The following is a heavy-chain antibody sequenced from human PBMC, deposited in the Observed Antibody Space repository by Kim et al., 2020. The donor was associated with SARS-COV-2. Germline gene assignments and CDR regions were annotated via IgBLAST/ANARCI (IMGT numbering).Heavy chain of an antibody. CDR3: ARDRRVYDFWSGYLWGGNWFDP. Sequence: ASVKVSCKASGYTFTSYAMNWVRQAPGQGLEWMGWINTNTGNPTYAQGFTGRFVFSLDTSVSTAYLQISSLKAEDTAVYYCARDRRVYDFWSGYLWGGNWFDPWGQGTLVTVSS. CDR2: INTNTGNP. J-gene: IGHJ5*02. CDR1: GYTFTSYA. D-gene: IGHD3-3*01. V-gene: IGHV7-4-1*02.